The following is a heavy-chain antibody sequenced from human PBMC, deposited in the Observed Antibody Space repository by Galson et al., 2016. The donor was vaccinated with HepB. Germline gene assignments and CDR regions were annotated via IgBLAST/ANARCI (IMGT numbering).Heavy chain of an antibody. CDR3: ARDLRAYCGGDCPADY. CDR2: ISTGSNTI. CDR1: GFTFSSYS. Sequence: SLRLSCAASGFTFSSYSMNWARQAPGKGLEWVSYISTGSNTIYYADSVRGRFTVSRDNAKNSLYLQMISLRADDTAVYYCARDLRAYCGGDCPADYWGQGILVAASS. V-gene: IGHV3-48*01. J-gene: IGHJ4*02. D-gene: IGHD2-21*01.